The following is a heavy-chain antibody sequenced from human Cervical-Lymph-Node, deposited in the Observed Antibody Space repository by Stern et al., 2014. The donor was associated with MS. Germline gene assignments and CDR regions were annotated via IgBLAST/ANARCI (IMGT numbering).Heavy chain of an antibody. J-gene: IGHJ4*02. V-gene: IGHV3-30*18. Sequence: VQLVQSGGGVVQPGKSLRLSCAASGFSFSSYGMHWVRQAPGKGLDWVAVISYDGNDNYYADSVEGRFTISRDNSKNTLYLQMNSLRPEDTAVYYCANAAALSCRSASCYKAFEHWGQGILVTVSS. D-gene: IGHD2-2*02. CDR1: GFSFSSYG. CDR3: ANAAALSCRSASCYKAFEH. CDR2: ISYDGNDN.